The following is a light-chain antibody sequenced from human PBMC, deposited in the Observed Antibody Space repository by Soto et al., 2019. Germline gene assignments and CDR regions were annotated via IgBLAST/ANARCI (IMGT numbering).Light chain of an antibody. CDR3: QQANSFPT. CDR1: QSVSSSY. J-gene: IGKJ5*01. Sequence: ETLMTHSPATLSVSPLERATLSFMASQSVSSSYLAWYQQKPGQAPSLLIYGASTRATGIPARFSGSGSGTEFTLTINSLQSEDFATYYCQQANSFPTFGQGTRLEIK. CDR2: GAS. V-gene: IGKV3-15*01.